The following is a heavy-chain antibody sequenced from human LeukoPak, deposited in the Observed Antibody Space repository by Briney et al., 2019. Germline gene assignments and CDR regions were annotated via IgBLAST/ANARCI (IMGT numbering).Heavy chain of an antibody. CDR3: ARQSNYGMDV. CDR2: INSDGSST. J-gene: IGHJ6*02. V-gene: IGHV3-74*01. D-gene: IGHD2-8*01. CDR1: GGSFSGYY. Sequence: LSLTCAVYGGSFSGYYWSWIRQPPGKGLVWVSRINSDGSSTSYADSVKGRFTISRDNAKNTLYLQMNSLRAEDTAVYYCARQSNYGMDVWGQGTTVTVSS.